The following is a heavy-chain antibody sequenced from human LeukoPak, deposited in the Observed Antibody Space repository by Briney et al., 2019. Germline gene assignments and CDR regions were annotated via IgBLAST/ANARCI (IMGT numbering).Heavy chain of an antibody. CDR2: ISYDGSNK. Sequence: GGSLRLSCAASGFTFSSYAMHWVRQAPGMGLEWVAVISYDGSNKYYADSVKGRFTISRDNSKNTLYLQMNSLRAEDTAVYYCARGPRSTSSYGDYWGQGTLVTVSS. D-gene: IGHD2-2*01. CDR1: GFTFSSYA. V-gene: IGHV3-30-3*01. J-gene: IGHJ4*02. CDR3: ARGPRSTSSYGDY.